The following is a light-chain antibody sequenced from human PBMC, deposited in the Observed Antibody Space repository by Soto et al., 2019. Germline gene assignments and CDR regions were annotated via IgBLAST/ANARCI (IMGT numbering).Light chain of an antibody. Sequence: RVMTQSPAALSVSQGERATRSCRASQSVSSNLAWYQQKPGQAPRLLIYGASTRATGIPARFSGSGSGTEFTLTISSLQSEDFAVYYCQQYNNWPRTFGQGAKVDIK. CDR3: QQYNNWPRT. CDR2: GAS. V-gene: IGKV3-15*01. J-gene: IGKJ1*01. CDR1: QSVSSN.